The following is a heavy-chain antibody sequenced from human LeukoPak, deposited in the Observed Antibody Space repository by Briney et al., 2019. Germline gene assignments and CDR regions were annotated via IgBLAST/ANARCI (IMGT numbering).Heavy chain of an antibody. J-gene: IGHJ5*02. Sequence: SETLSLTCAVYGGSFSGYYWSWIRQPPGKGLEWIGEINHSGSTNYNPSLKSRVTISVDTSKNQFSLKLSSVTAADTAVYYCARDSPDYYDSSGYYRPTTTWGQETLVTVSS. CDR3: ARDSPDYYDSSGYYRPTTT. D-gene: IGHD3-22*01. CDR2: INHSGST. CDR1: GGSFSGYY. V-gene: IGHV4-34*01.